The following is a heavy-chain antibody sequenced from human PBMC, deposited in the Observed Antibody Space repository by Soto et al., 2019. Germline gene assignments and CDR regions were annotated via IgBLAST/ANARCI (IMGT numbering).Heavy chain of an antibody. CDR1: GLSVSSNY. CDR3: ARVEGYNVCLWY. D-gene: IGHD2-21*01. J-gene: IGHJ4*02. CDR2: IYSGGST. V-gene: IGHV3-53*01. Sequence: GPLSLSGAASGLSVSSNYMAWVGQAPGKGLEWVSVIYSGGSTYYADSMKGRFTISRDNSKNTLCLQMNSLRAEYTAVYYCARVEGYNVCLWYWGQGTLVTGSS.